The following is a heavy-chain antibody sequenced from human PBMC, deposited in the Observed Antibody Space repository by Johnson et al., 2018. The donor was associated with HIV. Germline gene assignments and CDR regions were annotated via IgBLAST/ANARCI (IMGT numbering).Heavy chain of an antibody. CDR2: ISYDGSNK. Sequence: VQLVESGGGLVQPGRSLRLSCAASGFTFSSYAMHWVRQAPGKGLEWVAVISYDGSNKYYADSVTGRFTISRDNSKNTLYLQMNSLRAEDTAVYYCARDQASRELAMGGAFDIWGQGTMVTVSS. D-gene: IGHD1-26*01. CDR1: GFTFSSYA. J-gene: IGHJ3*02. CDR3: ARDQASRELAMGGAFDI. V-gene: IGHV3-30*04.